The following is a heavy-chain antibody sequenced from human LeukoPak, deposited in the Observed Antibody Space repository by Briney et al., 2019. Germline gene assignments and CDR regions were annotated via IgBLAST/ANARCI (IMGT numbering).Heavy chain of an antibody. Sequence: PSETLSLTCTVSGDSINTYYWSWIRQPPGKGLEWIGYIYYRVTSDYNPSLKSRVTVLVDMSTSQISLKLSSVTAADTAVYYCARAVGGDGSGSLWGPGTLVTVSS. CDR1: GDSINTYY. D-gene: IGHD3-10*01. J-gene: IGHJ4*02. V-gene: IGHV4-59*01. CDR2: IYYRVTS. CDR3: ARAVGGDGSGSL.